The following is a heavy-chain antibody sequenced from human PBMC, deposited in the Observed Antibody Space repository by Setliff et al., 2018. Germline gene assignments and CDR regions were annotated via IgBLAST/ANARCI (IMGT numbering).Heavy chain of an antibody. CDR2: IYYSGNT. J-gene: IGHJ4*02. CDR3: ARGYYNFLSGYYTPYYFDY. CDR1: GGSITSGRYY. V-gene: IGHV4-61*01. D-gene: IGHD3-3*01. Sequence: SETLSLTCTVSGGSITSGRYYWGWIRQPPGQGLEWIGYIYYSGNTNYNPSLKSRVTISVDTSKNQFSLKLSSVTAADTAVYFCARGYYNFLSGYYTPYYFDYWGQGTLVTVSS.